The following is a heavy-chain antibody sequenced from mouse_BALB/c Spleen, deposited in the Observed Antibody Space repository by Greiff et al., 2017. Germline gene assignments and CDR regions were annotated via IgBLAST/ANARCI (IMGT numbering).Heavy chain of an antibody. Sequence: VQLQQSGAELARPGASVKLSCKASGYTFTSYWMQWVKQRPGQGLEWIGAIYPGDGDTRYTQKFKGKATLTADKSSSTAYMQLSSLASEDSAVYYCARGITTVVATRAMDYGGQGTSGTVSS. D-gene: IGHD1-1*01. CDR3: ARGITTVVATRAMDY. V-gene: IGHV1-87*01. J-gene: IGHJ4*01. CDR2: IYPGDGDT. CDR1: GYTFTSYW.